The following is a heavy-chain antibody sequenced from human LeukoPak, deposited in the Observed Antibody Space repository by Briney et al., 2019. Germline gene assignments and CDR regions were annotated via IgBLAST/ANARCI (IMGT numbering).Heavy chain of an antibody. J-gene: IGHJ6*03. D-gene: IGHD1-26*01. CDR3: ASSAKWELVYYYYYYYMDV. CDR1: GGTFSSYA. Sequence: GASVKVSCKASGGTFSSYAISWVRQAPGQGLEWMVGMIPIFGTANYAQKFQGRVTITADESTSTAYMELSSLRSEDTAVYYCASSAKWELVYYYYYYYMDVWGKGTTVTVSS. CDR2: MIPIFGTA. V-gene: IGHV1-69*13.